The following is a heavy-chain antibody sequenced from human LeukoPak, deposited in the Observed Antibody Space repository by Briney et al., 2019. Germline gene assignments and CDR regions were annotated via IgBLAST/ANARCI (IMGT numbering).Heavy chain of an antibody. J-gene: IGHJ6*03. D-gene: IGHD2-15*01. CDR2: IIPVFGTA. CDR1: GGTFSTYV. CDR3: AINQAGYCGGGSCYRHEFYYMDV. Sequence: SMKVSCKASGGTFSTYVISWVRQAPGQGLEWMGGIIPVFGTANYAEKFQDRVTITADKSTSTAYMELSSLRSEDTAMYYCAINQAGYCGGGSCYRHEFYYMDVWGKGTSVTVSS. V-gene: IGHV1-69*06.